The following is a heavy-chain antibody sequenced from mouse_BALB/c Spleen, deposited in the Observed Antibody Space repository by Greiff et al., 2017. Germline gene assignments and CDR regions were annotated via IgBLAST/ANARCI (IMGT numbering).Heavy chain of an antibody. D-gene: IGHD2-10*01. Sequence: EVQVVESGGGLVQPGGSLKLSCAASGFDFSRYWMSWVRQAPGKGLEWIGEINPDSSTINYTPSLKDKFIISRDNAKNTLYLQMSKVRSEDTALYYCARAYYGNYWYFDVWGAGTTVTVSS. CDR2: INPDSSTI. J-gene: IGHJ1*01. CDR1: GFDFSRYW. CDR3: ARAYYGNYWYFDV. V-gene: IGHV4-1*02.